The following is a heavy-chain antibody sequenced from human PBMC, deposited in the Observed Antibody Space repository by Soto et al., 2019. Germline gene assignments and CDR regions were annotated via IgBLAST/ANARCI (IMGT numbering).Heavy chain of an antibody. CDR2: VYATGTS. Sequence: QVQVQESGPGLVKPSETLSLTCSVSGGSMSKFYWSWILKTAGKGLEGMGRVYATGTSDYHPSLRSRIAMSVDISKKTFSLRLRSVTAADTGVYYCVRDGSKTLRDCFDPWGQGILVTVSS. D-gene: IGHD4-17*01. CDR1: GGSMSKFY. CDR3: VRDGSKTLRDCFDP. J-gene: IGHJ5*02. V-gene: IGHV4-4*07.